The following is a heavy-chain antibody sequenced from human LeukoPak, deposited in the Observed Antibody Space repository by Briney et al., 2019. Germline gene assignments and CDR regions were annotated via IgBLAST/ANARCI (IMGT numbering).Heavy chain of an antibody. V-gene: IGHV1-18*01. D-gene: IGHD2-2*01. CDR1: GYTFTSYG. J-gene: IGHJ4*02. Sequence: ASVKVSCKASGYTFTSYGISWVRQAPGQGLERMGWISAYNGNTNYAQKLQGRVTMTTDTSTSTAYMELRSLRSDDTAVYYCARGRYCSSTSCYYYFDYWGQGTLVTVSS. CDR2: ISAYNGNT. CDR3: ARGRYCSSTSCYYYFDY.